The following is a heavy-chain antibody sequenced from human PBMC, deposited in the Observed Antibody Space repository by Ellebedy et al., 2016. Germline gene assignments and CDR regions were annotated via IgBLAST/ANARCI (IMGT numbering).Heavy chain of an antibody. V-gene: IGHV3-23*01. Sequence: GESLKISXAVSGITFRDFFMTWIRRAPGKGLEWVATISGAGYTTFFADSVKGRFTISRDNSKNTLYLQMNNLRVDDTALYYCRQGHYFDQWGQGALVTVSS. CDR1: GITFRDFF. J-gene: IGHJ4*02. CDR3: RQGHYFDQ. CDR2: ISGAGYTT.